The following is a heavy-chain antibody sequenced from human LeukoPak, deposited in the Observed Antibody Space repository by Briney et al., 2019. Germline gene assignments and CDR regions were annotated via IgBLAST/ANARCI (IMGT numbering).Heavy chain of an antibody. Sequence: GASVKVSCKASGYTFTSYYMHWVRQAPGQGLEWMGIINPSGGSTSYAQKFQGRVTMTRDMSTSTVYMELSSLRSEDTAVYYCATSPYYYDSSGYYDYWGQGTLVTVSS. D-gene: IGHD3-22*01. V-gene: IGHV1-46*01. CDR3: ATSPYYYDSSGYYDY. CDR1: GYTFTSYY. CDR2: INPSGGST. J-gene: IGHJ4*02.